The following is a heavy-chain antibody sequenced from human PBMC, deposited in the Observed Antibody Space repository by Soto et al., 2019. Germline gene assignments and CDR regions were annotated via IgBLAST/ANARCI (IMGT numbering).Heavy chain of an antibody. CDR1: GYSFTSYG. Sequence: QVQLVQSGGEVKNPGASVKVSCEASGYSFTSYGISWVRQAPGQGLEWMGWISAYNGNTKYAQNFQGRVTMTTDTSTRTAYMDLRSLRSDDTAVYYCARDPGTYSGSYRSWGQGTLVTVSS. CDR2: ISAYNGNT. D-gene: IGHD1-26*01. CDR3: ARDPGTYSGSYRS. V-gene: IGHV1-18*04. J-gene: IGHJ5*02.